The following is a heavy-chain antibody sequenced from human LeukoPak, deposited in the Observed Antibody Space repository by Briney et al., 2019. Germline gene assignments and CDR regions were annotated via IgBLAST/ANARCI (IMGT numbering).Heavy chain of an antibody. Sequence: GRSLRLSCAASGFTFSSYSMNWVRQAPGKGLEWVSSISSSSNYIYYADSVKGRFTISRDNAKNSLYLQMNSLRAEDTAVYYCARVGIAVAGDYWGQGTLVTVSS. CDR3: ARVGIAVAGDY. J-gene: IGHJ4*02. V-gene: IGHV3-21*01. D-gene: IGHD6-19*01. CDR1: GFTFSSYS. CDR2: ISSSSNYI.